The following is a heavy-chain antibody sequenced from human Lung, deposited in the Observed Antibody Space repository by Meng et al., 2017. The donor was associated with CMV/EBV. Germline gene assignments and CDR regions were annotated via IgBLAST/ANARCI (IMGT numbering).Heavy chain of an antibody. CDR1: GFTFSSYA. CDR2: ISGSGGST. J-gene: IGHJ6*02. Sequence: GESLKISCAASGFTFSSYAMSRVRQAPGKGLEWVSAISGSGGSTYYADSVKGRFTISRDNSKNTLYLQMNSLRAEDTAVYYCEKDLGGETDFWGGYLYYCYYYGMDVWGQGTTVTVSS. D-gene: IGHD3-3*01. V-gene: IGHV3-23*01. CDR3: EKDLGGETDFWGGYLYYCYYYGMDV.